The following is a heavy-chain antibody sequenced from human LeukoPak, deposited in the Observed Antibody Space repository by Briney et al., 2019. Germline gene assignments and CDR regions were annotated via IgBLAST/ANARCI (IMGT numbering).Heavy chain of an antibody. CDR1: GGSISSSSYY. CDR3: AATPPHYDILTGYAQGETWFDP. CDR2: IYYSGST. D-gene: IGHD3-9*01. Sequence: SETLSLTCTVSGGSISSSSYYWGWIRQPPGKGLEWIGSIYYSGSTYYNPSLKSRVTISVDTSKNQSSLKLSSVTAAEPAVYYCAATPPHYDILTGYAQGETWFDPWGQGTLVTVSS. J-gene: IGHJ5*02. V-gene: IGHV4-39*07.